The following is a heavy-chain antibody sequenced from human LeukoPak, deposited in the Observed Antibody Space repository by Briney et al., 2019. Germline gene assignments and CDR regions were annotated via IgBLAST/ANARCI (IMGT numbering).Heavy chain of an antibody. CDR1: GGTFSSYA. Sequence: SVKVSCKASGGTFSSYAISWVRQAPGQGLEWMGGIIPIFGTANYAQKFQGRVTITADESTSTAYMELSSLRSEDTAVYYCARLPSYYYYGMDVWGQGTTVTVSS. CDR2: IIPIFGTA. J-gene: IGHJ6*02. V-gene: IGHV1-69*13. CDR3: ARLPSYYYYGMDV.